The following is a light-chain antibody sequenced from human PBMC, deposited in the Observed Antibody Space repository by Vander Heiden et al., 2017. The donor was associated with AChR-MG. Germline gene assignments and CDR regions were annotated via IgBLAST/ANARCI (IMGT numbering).Light chain of an antibody. V-gene: IGLV1-40*01. J-gene: IGLJ1*01. Sequence: QSVLTQPPSVSGAPGQRGTISCPRSSSDIGAGYVVPWYQQLRGPAPHPLIYHNNNRPSGVPDRFSGSKSGTSASLAISGLQAEDEADYHCKSYDASLGYVFGTGTKVTVL. CDR3: KSYDASLGYV. CDR2: HNN. CDR1: SSDIGAGYV.